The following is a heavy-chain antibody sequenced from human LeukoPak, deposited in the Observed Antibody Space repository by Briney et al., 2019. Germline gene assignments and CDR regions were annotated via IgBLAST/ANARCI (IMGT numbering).Heavy chain of an antibody. V-gene: IGHV4-34*01. D-gene: IGHD5-12*01. J-gene: IGHJ4*02. Sequence: SETLSLTCAVCGGSFSGYYWSWIRQPPGKGLEWIGEINHSGSTNYNPSLKSRVTISVDTSKNQFSLKLSSVTAADTAVYYCARGLRGGYSGYGPKVHFDYWGQGTLVTVSS. CDR2: INHSGST. CDR1: GGSFSGYY. CDR3: ARGLRGGYSGYGPKVHFDY.